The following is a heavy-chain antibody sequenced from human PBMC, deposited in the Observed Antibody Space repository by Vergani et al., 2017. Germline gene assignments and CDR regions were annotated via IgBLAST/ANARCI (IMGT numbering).Heavy chain of an antibody. J-gene: IGHJ1*01. CDR2: ISYDGTKK. Sequence: VQLVESGGGLVQPGGSLRLSCAASGFTFSSYWMSWVRQAPGKGLEWVAVISYDGTKKYYADSVKGRFTISRDNSKSTLYLQMNSLRTEDTAVYYCATKSCGTPGCQIGYFREWGQGTLVTVSS. D-gene: IGHD1-1*01. CDR3: ATKSCGTPGCQIGYFRE. V-gene: IGHV3-30*03. CDR1: GFTFSSYW.